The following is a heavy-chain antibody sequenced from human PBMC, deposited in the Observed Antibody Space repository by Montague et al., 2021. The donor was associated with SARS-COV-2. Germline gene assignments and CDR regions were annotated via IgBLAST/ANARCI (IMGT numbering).Heavy chain of an antibody. Sequence: SETLSLTCTVSGGSINYYYWHWLRQSAGKGLEWIGRIYSSGNTNSNPSLESRVIMSVDSSQNQFSLKLNSVIAADTAVYYCARGDHPTTASWYFFDSWGQGALVTVSS. D-gene: IGHD6-13*01. J-gene: IGHJ4*02. CDR3: ARGDHPTTASWYFFDS. CDR1: GGSINYYY. V-gene: IGHV4-4*07. CDR2: IYSSGNT.